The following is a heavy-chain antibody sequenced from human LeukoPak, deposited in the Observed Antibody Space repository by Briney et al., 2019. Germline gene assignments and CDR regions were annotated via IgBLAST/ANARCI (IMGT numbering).Heavy chain of an antibody. J-gene: IGHJ4*02. V-gene: IGHV3-66*04. CDR2: IFSGGNT. CDR1: GFTVSSNY. Sequence: GGSLRLSCAASGFTVSSNYMGWVRQAPGKGLQWVSFIFSGGNTYYADSVKGRFIISRDNSKNTLYLQMNSLRAEDTALYYCAKPGEASNYYFDYWGQGALVTVSS. CDR3: AKPGEASNYYFDY. D-gene: IGHD2-21*01.